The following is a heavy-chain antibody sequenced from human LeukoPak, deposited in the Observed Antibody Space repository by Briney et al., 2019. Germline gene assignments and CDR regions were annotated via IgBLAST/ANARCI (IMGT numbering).Heavy chain of an antibody. CDR1: GFTFSSYG. CDR3: ATDRNSGKYYDY. CDR2: ISYDGSNK. V-gene: IGHV3-30*03. D-gene: IGHD1-26*01. Sequence: GRSLRLSCAASGFTFSSYGMHWVRQAPGKGLEWVAVISYDGSNKYYADSVKGRFTVSRDNAKNTLYLQMDSLRAEDTAVYYCATDRNSGKYYDYWGQGTLVTVSS. J-gene: IGHJ4*02.